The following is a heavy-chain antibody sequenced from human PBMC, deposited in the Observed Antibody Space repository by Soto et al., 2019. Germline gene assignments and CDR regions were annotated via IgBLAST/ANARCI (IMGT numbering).Heavy chain of an antibody. J-gene: IGHJ6*02. CDR2: IYYSGST. Sequence: SETLSLTCTVSGGSISSSSYYWGWIRQPQGKGLECIWSIYYSGSTYYNSSLKSRVTISVDTSKNQFSLKLSSVTAADTAVYYCARRYYDFWSGYYSGNYYYDMDVWGQGTTVT. CDR3: ARRYYDFWSGYYSGNYYYDMDV. D-gene: IGHD3-3*01. V-gene: IGHV4-39*01. CDR1: GGSISSSSYY.